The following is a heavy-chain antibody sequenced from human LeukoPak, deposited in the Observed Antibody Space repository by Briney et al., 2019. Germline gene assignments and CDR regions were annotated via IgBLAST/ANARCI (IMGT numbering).Heavy chain of an antibody. J-gene: IGHJ6*04. D-gene: IGHD3-10*02. CDR3: VELGITMIGGV. Sequence: GGSLRLSCAASGFTFSSYEMNWVRQAPGKGLEWVSYISSSGSTIYYADSVKGRFTISRDNAKNSLYLQMNSLRAEHTAVYYCVELGITMIGGVWGKGTTVTISS. CDR2: ISSSGSTI. V-gene: IGHV3-48*03. CDR1: GFTFSSYE.